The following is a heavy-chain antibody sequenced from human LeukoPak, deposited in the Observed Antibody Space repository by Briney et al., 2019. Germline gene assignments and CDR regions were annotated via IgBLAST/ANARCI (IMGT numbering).Heavy chain of an antibody. J-gene: IGHJ4*02. D-gene: IGHD4-17*01. CDR1: DDSIISDS. Sequence: SETLSLTCLVSDDSIISDSWSWIRQPPGKGLVWVGSIYNTGSINYSPSLKSRVTMSLDTSKNQFSLKLTSVTAADTAVYYCARSRDRDYVNGDFDYWGQGTLVTVSS. CDR2: IYNTGSI. V-gene: IGHV4-59*01. CDR3: ARSRDRDYVNGDFDY.